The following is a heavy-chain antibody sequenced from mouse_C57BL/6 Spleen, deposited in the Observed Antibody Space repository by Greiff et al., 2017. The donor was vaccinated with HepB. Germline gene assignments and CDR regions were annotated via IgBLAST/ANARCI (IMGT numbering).Heavy chain of an antibody. CDR1: GFTFSSYA. V-gene: IGHV5-4*01. D-gene: IGHD2-3*01. J-gene: IGHJ3*01. Sequence: EVNLVESGGGLVKPGGSLKLSCAASGFTFSSYAMSWVRQTPEKRLEWVATISDGGSYTYYPDNVKGRFTIARDNAKNNLYLQMSHLKSEDTAMYYCARDDGSRTWFAYWGQGTLVTVSA. CDR3: ARDDGSRTWFAY. CDR2: ISDGGSYT.